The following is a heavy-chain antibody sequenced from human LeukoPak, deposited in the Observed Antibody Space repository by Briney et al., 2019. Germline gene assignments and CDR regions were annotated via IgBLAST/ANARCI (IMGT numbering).Heavy chain of an antibody. CDR2: IKEDGSEE. J-gene: IGHJ4*02. CDR1: GFTFSSFW. D-gene: IGHD2-21*02. V-gene: IGHV3-7*01. CDR3: ARDPGDDAGHYFDY. Sequence: GGSLRLSCAASGFTFSSFWMGWVRQAPGKGLEWVANIKEDGSEEYHVDSMRGRFTISRDNAKNSLYLQMNSLEAEDTAVYYCARDPGDDAGHYFDYWGQGTVVTVSS.